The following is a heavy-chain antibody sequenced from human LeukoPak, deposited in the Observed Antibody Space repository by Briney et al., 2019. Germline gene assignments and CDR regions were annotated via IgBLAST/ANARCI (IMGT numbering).Heavy chain of an antibody. CDR3: ATRSSYSSGWYAGYFDL. CDR1: GFTFSSYW. D-gene: IGHD6-19*01. J-gene: IGHJ2*01. V-gene: IGHV3-7*01. Sequence: AGGSLRLSCAASGFTFSSYWMSWVRQAPGKGLEWVANIKQDGSEKYYVGSAKGRFTISRDNAKNSLYLQMNSLRAEDTAVYYCATRSSYSSGWYAGYFDLWGRGTLVTVSS. CDR2: IKQDGSEK.